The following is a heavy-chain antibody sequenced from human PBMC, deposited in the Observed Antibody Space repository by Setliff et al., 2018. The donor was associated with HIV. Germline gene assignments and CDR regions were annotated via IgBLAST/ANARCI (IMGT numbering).Heavy chain of an antibody. Sequence: SETLSLTCTVSGVSISNYYWSWIRQPPGKGLEWIGYMYYSGNTNYNPSLKSRVTISVDTSKNQFSLQLSSVTAADTAVYYCAKNWNYGRDAFDIWGQGTMVTVSS. CDR3: AKNWNYGRDAFDI. V-gene: IGHV4-59*08. CDR1: GVSISNYY. D-gene: IGHD1-7*01. J-gene: IGHJ3*02. CDR2: MYYSGNT.